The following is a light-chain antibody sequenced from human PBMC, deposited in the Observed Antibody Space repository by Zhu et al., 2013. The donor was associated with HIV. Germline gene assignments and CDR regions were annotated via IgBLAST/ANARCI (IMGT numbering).Light chain of an antibody. Sequence: EIVMTQSPATLSVSPGERATLSCRASQSISSDLAWYQQRHGQAPRLLIYGASTRATGVPVRFSGSGSGTEFTLNISSLQSEDFAVYYCQQYSKWPFTFGPGTKVDIK. CDR1: QSISSD. CDR3: QQYSKWPFT. CDR2: GAS. V-gene: IGKV3-15*01. J-gene: IGKJ3*01.